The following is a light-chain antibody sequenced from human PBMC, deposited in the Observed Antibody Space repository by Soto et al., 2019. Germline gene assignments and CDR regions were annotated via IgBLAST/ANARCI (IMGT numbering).Light chain of an antibody. Sequence: DIRLTQSPSFLSASVGDSITITCRASQDVGHSFAWYQQKPGKSPTLLIHAAATLRGGVPSRFSGGGSGTEFPLTSSSLQPEDFATYFCQHLKSSPCTFGPGTKVDIE. V-gene: IGKV1-9*01. CDR2: AAA. CDR3: QHLKSSPCT. J-gene: IGKJ3*01. CDR1: QDVGHS.